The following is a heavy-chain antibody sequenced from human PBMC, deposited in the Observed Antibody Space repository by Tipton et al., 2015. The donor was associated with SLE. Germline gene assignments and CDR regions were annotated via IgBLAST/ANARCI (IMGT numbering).Heavy chain of an antibody. Sequence: LSLTCTVSGGSISNYYWSWIRQTPGKGLEWIGYIYYSGSTNYNPSLKSRVTISVDTSKNQFSLKLSSVTAADTAVYYCASIKAEYYGSGSYYVDWGQGTLVTVSS. CDR2: IYYSGST. J-gene: IGHJ4*02. D-gene: IGHD3-10*01. V-gene: IGHV4-59*08. CDR1: GGSISNYY. CDR3: ASIKAEYYGSGSYYVD.